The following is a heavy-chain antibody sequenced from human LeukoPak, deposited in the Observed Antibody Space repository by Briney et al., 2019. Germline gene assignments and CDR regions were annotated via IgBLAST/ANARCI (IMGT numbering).Heavy chain of an antibody. V-gene: IGHV1-8*01. CDR2: MNPNSGNT. D-gene: IGHD3-3*01. CDR3: ARQGYDFWSGYYPRYYYYYMDA. J-gene: IGHJ6*03. Sequence: ASVKVSCKASGYTFTSYDINWVRQATGQGLEWMGWMNPNSGNTGYAQKFQGRVTMTRNTSISTAYMELSSLRSEDTAVYYCARQGYDFWSGYYPRYYYYYMDAWGKGTTVTVSS. CDR1: GYTFTSYD.